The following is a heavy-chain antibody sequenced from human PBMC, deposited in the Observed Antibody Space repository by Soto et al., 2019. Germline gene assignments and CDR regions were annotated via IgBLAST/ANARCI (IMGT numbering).Heavy chain of an antibody. J-gene: IGHJ6*02. D-gene: IGHD3-22*01. CDR2: IRSKANSYAT. CDR3: TTLYYDSSGYPISAYYGMDV. CDR1: GFTFSGCA. Sequence: GGSLRLSCAASGFTFSGCAMHWVRQASGKGLEWVGRIRSKANSYATAYAASVKGRFTISRDDSKNTAYLQMNSLKTEDTAVYYCTTLYYDSSGYPISAYYGMDVWGQGTTVTGSS. V-gene: IGHV3-73*01.